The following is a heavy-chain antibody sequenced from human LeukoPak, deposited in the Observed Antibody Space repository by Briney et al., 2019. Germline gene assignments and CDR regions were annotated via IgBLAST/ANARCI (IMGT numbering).Heavy chain of an antibody. CDR2: IYSSGST. J-gene: IGHJ4*02. D-gene: IGHD1-26*01. CDR1: GGXINTYY. Sequence: SETLSLTCTVSGGXINTYYCSWIRQPPGKGLEWIGYIYSSGSTNYNPSLKSRVTISVDTSKNQCSLKLRSVTAADTAVYYCARHRGDSGSYFASYYFDYWGLGTLVTVSS. CDR3: ARHRGDSGSYFASYYFDY. V-gene: IGHV4-59*01.